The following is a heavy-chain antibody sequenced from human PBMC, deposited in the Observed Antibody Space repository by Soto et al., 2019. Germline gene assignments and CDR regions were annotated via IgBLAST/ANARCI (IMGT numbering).Heavy chain of an antibody. CDR2: IYPGDSDT. Sequence: SLKISFDGSCYIFTSYWIGRVRQIHGERLEWMGIIYPGDSDTRYSPSFQGQVTISADKSISTAYLQWSSLEASGTAMYYCARHQRGYNWEPLDAFDIWGQGTMVTVSS. CDR1: CYIFTSYW. V-gene: IGHV5-51*01. CDR3: ARHQRGYNWEPLDAFDI. D-gene: IGHD5-12*01. J-gene: IGHJ3*02.